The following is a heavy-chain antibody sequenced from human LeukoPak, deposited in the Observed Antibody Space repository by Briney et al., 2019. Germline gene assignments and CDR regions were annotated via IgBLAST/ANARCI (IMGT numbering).Heavy chain of an antibody. Sequence: GGSLGLSCVASGLTLSSYAMGWVRQAPGKGLEWVSSITGGGGGTYYADSVKGRFTVSRDNSKSTLYLQMDSLRAEDTAVYFWAKGPSASQRYHFDYWGQGTLVTVSS. CDR1: GLTLSSYA. D-gene: IGHD3-9*01. CDR2: ITGGGGGT. V-gene: IGHV3-23*01. CDR3: AKGPSASQRYHFDY. J-gene: IGHJ4*02.